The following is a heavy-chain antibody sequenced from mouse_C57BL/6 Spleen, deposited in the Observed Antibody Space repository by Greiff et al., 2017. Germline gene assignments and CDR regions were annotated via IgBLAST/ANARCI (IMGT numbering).Heavy chain of an antibody. CDR2: IDPSDSYT. CDR3: ARSDPFAY. V-gene: IGHV1-50*01. CDR1: GYTFTSYW. J-gene: IGHJ3*01. Sequence: VQLQQPGVELVKPGASVKLSCKASGYTFTSYWMQWVKQRPGQGLEWIGEIDPSDSYTNYNQKFKGKATLTVDTSSSTAYMQLSSLTSEDSAVYYCARSDPFAYWGQGTLVTVSA.